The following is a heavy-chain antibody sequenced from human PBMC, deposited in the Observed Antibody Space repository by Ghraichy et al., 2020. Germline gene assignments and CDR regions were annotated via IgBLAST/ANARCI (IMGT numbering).Heavy chain of an antibody. D-gene: IGHD6-6*01. J-gene: IGHJ4*02. CDR1: GFTFSSYA. Sequence: GGSLRLSCAASGFTFSSYAMSWVRQAPGKGLEWVSAISGSGGSTYYADSVKGRFTISRDNSKNTLYLQMNSLRAEDTAVYYCAKDERRNQLVRGLDYWGQGTLVTVSS. CDR3: AKDERRNQLVRGLDY. CDR2: ISGSGGST. V-gene: IGHV3-23*01.